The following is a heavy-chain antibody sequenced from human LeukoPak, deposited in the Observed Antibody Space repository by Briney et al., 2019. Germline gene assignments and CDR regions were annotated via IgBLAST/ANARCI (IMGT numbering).Heavy chain of an antibody. Sequence: PGGSLRLSCAASGFTFSSYWVHWVRQGPGKGLVWVSRINTDGSSTSYADSVKGRFTISIDNAKNTLYLQMNSLTAEDTAVYYCARAGSYRFDYWGQGTLVTVSS. J-gene: IGHJ4*02. CDR2: INTDGSST. V-gene: IGHV3-74*01. D-gene: IGHD1-26*01. CDR1: GFTFSSYW. CDR3: ARAGSYRFDY.